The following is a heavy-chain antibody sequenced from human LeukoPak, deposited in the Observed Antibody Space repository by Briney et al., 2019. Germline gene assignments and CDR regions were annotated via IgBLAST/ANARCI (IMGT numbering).Heavy chain of an antibody. D-gene: IGHD2-8*02. CDR3: ARAGDYYYYGMDV. CDR1: GYTFTSYG. V-gene: IGHV1-18*04. CDR2: ISAYNGNT. Sequence: GASVTVSCQASGYTFTSYGISWVRQAPGPGLEWMGWISAYNGNTNYAQKLQGRVTMTTDTSTSTAYMELRSLRSDDTAVYYCARAGDYYYYGMDVWGKGTTVTVSS. J-gene: IGHJ6*04.